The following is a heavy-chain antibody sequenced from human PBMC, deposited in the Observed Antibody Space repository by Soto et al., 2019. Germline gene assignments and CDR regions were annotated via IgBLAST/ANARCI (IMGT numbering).Heavy chain of an antibody. Sequence: QVHLVESGGGMVQPGRSLRLSSAAAGIPFSSFGMHWVRQGPGKGLEWVAGISHTGSNQYYSDSVKGRFTISKDNSKNTLYLQMDSLRPEDTAVYYCAKDFVTSPLPWGQGTLVTVSS. CDR2: ISHTGSNQ. CDR3: AKDFVTSPLP. D-gene: IGHD2-21*01. J-gene: IGHJ5*02. V-gene: IGHV3-30*18. CDR1: GIPFSSFG.